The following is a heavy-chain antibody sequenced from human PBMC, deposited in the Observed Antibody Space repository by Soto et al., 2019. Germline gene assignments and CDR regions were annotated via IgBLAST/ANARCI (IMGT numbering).Heavy chain of an antibody. Sequence: TSETLSLTCTVSGGSINTYNLFWAWVRQPPGKGLEWIASIHYGGNAYYSPSLTTRATFSRDTSKNRVSLELRSVTAADTAVYYCARVNVTLDLWGLGTLVTVSS. CDR3: ARVNVTLDL. CDR2: IHYGGNA. V-gene: IGHV4-39*01. CDR1: GGSINTYNLF. D-gene: IGHD2-21*02. J-gene: IGHJ4*02.